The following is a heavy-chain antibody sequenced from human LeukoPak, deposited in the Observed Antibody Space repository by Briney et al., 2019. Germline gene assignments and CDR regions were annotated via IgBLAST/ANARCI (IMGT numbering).Heavy chain of an antibody. D-gene: IGHD4-23*01. CDR2: ISGSGGST. Sequence: GGSLRLSCAASGFTFSSYAMSWVRQAPGKGLEWVSAISGSGGSTYYADSVKGRFTISRDNSKNTLYLQMNSLRAEDTAVYCCGKDDSSVVTPLFHHWGQGTLVTVSS. J-gene: IGHJ1*01. CDR3: GKDDSSVVTPLFHH. V-gene: IGHV3-23*01. CDR1: GFTFSSYA.